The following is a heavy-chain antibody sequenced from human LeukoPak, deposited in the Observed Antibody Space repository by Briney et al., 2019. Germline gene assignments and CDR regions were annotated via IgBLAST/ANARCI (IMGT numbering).Heavy chain of an antibody. J-gene: IGHJ4*02. D-gene: IGHD2-2*03. CDR1: GFAFSDYW. V-gene: IGHV3-74*01. Sequence: GGSLRLSCAASGFAFSDYWMHWVRQAPGKGLVWVSRLNTDGTSTHYADSVRGRFTISRDNAKNTLYLQLNSLRPEDTALYYRARDGYCSSTGCSAYFFDSWGQGTLVTVSS. CDR2: LNTDGTST. CDR3: ARDGYCSSTGCSAYFFDS.